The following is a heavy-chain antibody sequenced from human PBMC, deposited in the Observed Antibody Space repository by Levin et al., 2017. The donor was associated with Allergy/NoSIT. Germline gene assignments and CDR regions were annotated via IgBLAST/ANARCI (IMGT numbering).Heavy chain of an antibody. CDR2: IWFDGSKI. Sequence: GESLKISCAACGFTFSSHGFYWVRQAPGKGLEWVAIIWFDGSKIYYADSVKGRFTISRDNSKNTLYLQMNSLRGEDTAVYYCARDISRSSLDYWGQGTRVTVSS. J-gene: IGHJ4*02. V-gene: IGHV3-33*01. CDR3: ARDISRSSLDY. D-gene: IGHD2-2*01. CDR1: GFTFSSHG.